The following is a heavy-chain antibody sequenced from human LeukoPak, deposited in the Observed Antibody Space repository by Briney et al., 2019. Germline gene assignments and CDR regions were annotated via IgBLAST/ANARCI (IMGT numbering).Heavy chain of an antibody. CDR2: IYSGGST. CDR1: GFSVGSNY. D-gene: IGHD2-2*01. Sequence: GSLRLSCAASGFSVGSNYMSWVRQAPGKGLEWVSVIYSGGSTYYADSVKGRFTISRDNSKNTLYLQMNSLRAEDTAVYYCASLQFYCSSTSCFDYWGQGTLVTVSS. J-gene: IGHJ4*02. V-gene: IGHV3-53*01. CDR3: ASLQFYCSSTSCFDY.